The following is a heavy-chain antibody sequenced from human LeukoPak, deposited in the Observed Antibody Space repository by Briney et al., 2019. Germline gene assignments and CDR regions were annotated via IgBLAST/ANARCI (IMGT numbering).Heavy chain of an antibody. CDR1: GFTFGGHW. CDR2: INQDGNEK. J-gene: IGHJ6*03. D-gene: IGHD4-23*01. CDR3: ARRLPVGYYTDV. V-gene: IGHV3-7*01. Sequence: PGGSLRLSCAASGFTFGGHWMSWVRQAPGKGLEWVAIINQDGNEKYYVDSVRGRFTISRDNAKNSLYLQMNILRAEDTAVYYCARRLPVGYYTDVWGKGTTVTVSS.